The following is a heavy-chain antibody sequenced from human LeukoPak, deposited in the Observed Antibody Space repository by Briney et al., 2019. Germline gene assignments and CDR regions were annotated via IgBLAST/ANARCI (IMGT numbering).Heavy chain of an antibody. V-gene: IGHV3-33*06. CDR1: GFTFSSYG. D-gene: IGHD5-18*01. CDR2: IWYDGSNK. J-gene: IGHJ6*03. CDR3: AKGPVTVNYYYMDV. Sequence: GGSLRLSCAASGFTFSSYGMHWVRQAPGKGLEWVAVIWYDGSNKYYADSVKGRFTISRDNSKSTLYLQMNSLRAEDTAVYYCAKGPVTVNYYYMDVWGKGTTVTVSS.